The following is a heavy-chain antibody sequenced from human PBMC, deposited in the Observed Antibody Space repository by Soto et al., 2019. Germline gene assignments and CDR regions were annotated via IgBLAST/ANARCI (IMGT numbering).Heavy chain of an antibody. Sequence: QVQLVQSGAEVKKPESSVKVSCKASGGTFSXXXIXXXXQAPGQGLEWMGGIIPIFGTADYAQKFQGRVXXXXXXXXXXXXXXXXXXXXXXXXXXXXXRHLEPPYYGMDVWGQGTTVTVSS. CDR3: XRHLEPPYYGMDV. D-gene: IGHD1-1*01. CDR2: IIPIFGTA. V-gene: IGHV1-69*05. CDR1: GGTFSXXX. J-gene: IGHJ6*02.